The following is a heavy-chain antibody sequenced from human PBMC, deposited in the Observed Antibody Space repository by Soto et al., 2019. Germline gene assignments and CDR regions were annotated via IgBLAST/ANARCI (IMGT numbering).Heavy chain of an antibody. CDR2: INAGNGNT. Sequence: ASVKVSCKASGYTFTSYAMHWVRQAPGQRLEWMGWINAGNGNTKYSQKFQGRVTITRDTSASTAYMELSSLRSEDTAVYYCARSIVVVTALDYWRQGHLVTVSS. D-gene: IGHD2-21*02. CDR1: GYTFTSYA. V-gene: IGHV1-3*01. J-gene: IGHJ4*02. CDR3: ARSIVVVTALDY.